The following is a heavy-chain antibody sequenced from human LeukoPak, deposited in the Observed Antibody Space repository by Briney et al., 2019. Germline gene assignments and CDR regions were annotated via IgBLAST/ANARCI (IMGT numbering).Heavy chain of an antibody. V-gene: IGHV4-59*01. Sequence: PSETLSLTCTVSGGSISSYYWSWIRQPPGKGLEWIGDIYYSGSTNYKSSLNSRVTMSVDTSKNQFSLNLSSVTAAGTAVYHCARVCPYCSGGSWYAFDIWGQGTTVTVSS. J-gene: IGHJ3*02. D-gene: IGHD2-15*01. CDR3: ARVCPYCSGGSWYAFDI. CDR2: IYYSGST. CDR1: GGSISSYY.